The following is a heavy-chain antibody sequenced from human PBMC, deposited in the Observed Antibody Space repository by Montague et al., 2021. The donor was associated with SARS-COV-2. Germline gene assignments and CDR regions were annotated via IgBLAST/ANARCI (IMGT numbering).Heavy chain of an antibody. D-gene: IGHD3-3*01. CDR3: AREDAIYDAFDI. V-gene: IGHV3-30-3*01. CDR2: ISYDGSNK. J-gene: IGHJ3*02. CDR1: GFTFSSYA. Sequence: SLRLSCAASGFTFSSYAMHWVRQAPGKGLEWVAVISYDGSNKYYADSVKGRFTISRDSSKNTLYLQMNSLRAEDTAVYYCAREDAIYDAFDIWGQGTMVTVSS.